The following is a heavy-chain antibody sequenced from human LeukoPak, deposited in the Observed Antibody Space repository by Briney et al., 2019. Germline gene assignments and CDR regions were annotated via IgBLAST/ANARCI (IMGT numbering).Heavy chain of an antibody. CDR3: ARDMPSYYYGSGKNL. Sequence: ASVKVSCKASGYTFTSYAMHWVRQAPGQRLEWMGWINAGNGNTKYSQKFQGRVTMTTDTSTSTAYMELRSLRSDDTAVYYCARDMPSYYYGSGKNLWGQGTLVTVSA. V-gene: IGHV1-3*01. CDR1: GYTFTSYA. J-gene: IGHJ5*02. D-gene: IGHD3-10*01. CDR2: INAGNGNT.